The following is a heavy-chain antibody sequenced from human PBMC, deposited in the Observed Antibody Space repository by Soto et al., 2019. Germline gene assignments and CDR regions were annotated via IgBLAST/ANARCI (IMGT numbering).Heavy chain of an antibody. D-gene: IGHD6-13*01. CDR2: ISSSSSYI. J-gene: IGHJ4*02. Sequence: EVQLVESGGGLVKPGGSLRLSCAASGFTFSSYSMNWVRQAPGKRLEWGSAISSSSSYIYYADSVKGRFTISGDNTKNSLYLQMNSLGAEDTAVYYCARVRQAAAGAPAGDYWGQGTLVTVSS. CDR1: GFTFSSYS. CDR3: ARVRQAAAGAPAGDY. V-gene: IGHV3-21*01.